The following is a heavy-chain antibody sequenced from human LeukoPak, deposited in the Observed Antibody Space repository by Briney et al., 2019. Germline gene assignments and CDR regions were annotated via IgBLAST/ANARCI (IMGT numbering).Heavy chain of an antibody. Sequence: ASVKVSCKASGYTFTDYYIHWVRQAPGQGLEWMGWINPNSGGTVYAQKFQGRVTLNRATPITTAYMELSRLRSEDRAVYYCARLVGGTVDQNWGQGTLVTVSS. J-gene: IGHJ4*02. CDR3: ARLVGGTVDQN. CDR1: GYTFTDYY. CDR2: INPNSGGT. V-gene: IGHV1-2*02. D-gene: IGHD1-26*01.